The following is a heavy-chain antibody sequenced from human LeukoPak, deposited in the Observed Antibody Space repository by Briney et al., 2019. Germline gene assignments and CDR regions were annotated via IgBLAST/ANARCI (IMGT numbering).Heavy chain of an antibody. Sequence: SHTVSLTCTLSGDSHSRNGVAWHWSRQSPSRGLEWLVRTYYTSKWYIDYEASVKGRIIINPDASKNQYYLQVNSVTPDDTAVYYCARQFQLIFDYWGQGAQVTVSS. D-gene: IGHD5-24*01. CDR3: ARQFQLIFDY. J-gene: IGHJ4*02. CDR2: TYYTSKWYI. V-gene: IGHV6-1*01. CDR1: GDSHSRNGVA.